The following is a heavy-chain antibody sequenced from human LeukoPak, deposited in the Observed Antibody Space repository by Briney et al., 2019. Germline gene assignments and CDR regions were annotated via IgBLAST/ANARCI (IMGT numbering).Heavy chain of an antibody. Sequence: PSETLSLTCTVSGGSISSYYWSWIRQPPGKGLEWIGYIYYSGSTNYNPSLKSRVTISVDTSKNQFSLKLSSVTAADTAVYYCARGVVVTAIPPIKLRNYYYYYMDVWGKGTTVTVSS. CDR2: IYYSGST. J-gene: IGHJ6*03. CDR3: ARGVVVTAIPPIKLRNYYYYYMDV. V-gene: IGHV4-59*12. CDR1: GGSISSYY. D-gene: IGHD2-21*02.